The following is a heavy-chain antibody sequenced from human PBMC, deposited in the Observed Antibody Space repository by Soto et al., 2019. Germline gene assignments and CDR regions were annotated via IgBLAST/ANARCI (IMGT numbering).Heavy chain of an antibody. CDR1: GGSVGSGSYY. D-gene: IGHD1-26*01. J-gene: IGHJ4*02. CDR3: ARTMVGARAGYFDY. Sequence: SETLFLTCTVSGGSVGSGSYYWSWIRQPPGKGLEWIGYIYYSGSTNYNPSLKSRVTISVDTSKNQFSLKLSSVTAADTAVYYCARTMVGARAGYFDYWGRGTLVTVSS. V-gene: IGHV4-61*01. CDR2: IYYSGST.